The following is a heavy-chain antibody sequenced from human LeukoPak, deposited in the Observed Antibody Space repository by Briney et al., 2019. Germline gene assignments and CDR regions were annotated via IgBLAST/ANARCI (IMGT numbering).Heavy chain of an antibody. CDR1: GYTFTNYG. CDR3: ARDSRGLYYYYYYMDV. D-gene: IGHD6-19*01. V-gene: IGHV1-18*01. Sequence: ASVNVSCKASGYTFTNYGISWVRPAPGQGLVWMGWISAYNGNTNYAQKLQGRVTITTDTSTSTAYMELRSLRSDDTAVYYCARDSRGLYYYYYYMDVWGKGTTVTVSS. J-gene: IGHJ6*03. CDR2: ISAYNGNT.